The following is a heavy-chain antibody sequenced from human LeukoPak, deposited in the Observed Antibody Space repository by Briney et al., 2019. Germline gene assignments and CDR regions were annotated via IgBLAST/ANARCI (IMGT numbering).Heavy chain of an antibody. J-gene: IGHJ5*02. V-gene: IGHV4-59*01. CDR1: GGSISSYY. CDR3: ARVGNGSGSYSNWFDP. CDR2: IYYSGST. D-gene: IGHD3-10*01. Sequence: SETLSLTCTVSGGSISSYYWSWIRQPPGKGLEWIGYIYYSGSTSYNPSLKSRVTISVDTSKNQFSLKLSSVTAADTAVYYCARVGNGSGSYSNWFDPWGQGTLVTVSS.